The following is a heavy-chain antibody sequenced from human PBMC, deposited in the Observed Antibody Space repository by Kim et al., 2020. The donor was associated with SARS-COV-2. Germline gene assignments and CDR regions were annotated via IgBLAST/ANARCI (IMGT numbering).Heavy chain of an antibody. V-gene: IGHV3-30*04. CDR1: GFTFSSYA. CDR2: ISYDGSNK. D-gene: IGHD6-19*01. CDR3: ARRSHSSGIH. J-gene: IGHJ4*02. Sequence: GGSLRLSCAASGFTFSSYAMHWVRQAPGKGLEWVAVISYDGSNKYYADSVKGRFTISRDNSKNTLHLQMNSLRAEDTAVYYCARRSHSSGIHWGQGTLVTVSS.